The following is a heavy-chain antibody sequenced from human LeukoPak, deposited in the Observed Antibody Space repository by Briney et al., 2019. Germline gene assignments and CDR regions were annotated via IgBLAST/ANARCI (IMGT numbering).Heavy chain of an antibody. Sequence: GRSLRLSCAASGFTFSSYGMHWVRQAPGKGLEWVGRIKSKTNGGTTDYAAPVKGRFSISRDDSKNTLYLQMNSLKTEDTAVYYCTTVVVTATYDSWGQGTLVTVSS. CDR3: TTVVVTATYDS. CDR2: IKSKTNGGTT. D-gene: IGHD2-15*01. J-gene: IGHJ4*02. V-gene: IGHV3-15*01. CDR1: GFTFSSYG.